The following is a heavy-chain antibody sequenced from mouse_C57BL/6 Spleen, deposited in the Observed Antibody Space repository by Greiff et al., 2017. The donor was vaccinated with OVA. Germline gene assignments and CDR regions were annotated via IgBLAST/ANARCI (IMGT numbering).Heavy chain of an antibody. J-gene: IGHJ2*01. CDR3: ASWEGNYFDY. Sequence: EVKLVESGPGLVKPSQSLSLTCSVTGYSITSGYYWNWIRQFPGNKLEWMGYISYDGSNNYNPSLKNRISITRDTSKNQFFLKLNSVTTEDTATYYCASWEGNYFDYWGQGTTLTVSS. CDR2: ISYDGSN. D-gene: IGHD4-1*01. CDR1: GYSITSGYY. V-gene: IGHV3-6*01.